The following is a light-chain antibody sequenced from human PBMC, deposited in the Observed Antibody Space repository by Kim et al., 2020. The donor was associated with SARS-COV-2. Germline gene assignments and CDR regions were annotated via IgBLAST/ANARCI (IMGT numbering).Light chain of an antibody. J-gene: IGLJ2*01. CDR3: SSYSGTNTFL. CDR1: YTY. Sequence: YTYVSWYQHHPGGAPKLIISDVTRRPSGVSSRFSGSKSGNTAYLAISGLQTEDEGHYFCSSYSGTNTFLFGGGTKLTVL. CDR2: DVT. V-gene: IGLV2-14*03.